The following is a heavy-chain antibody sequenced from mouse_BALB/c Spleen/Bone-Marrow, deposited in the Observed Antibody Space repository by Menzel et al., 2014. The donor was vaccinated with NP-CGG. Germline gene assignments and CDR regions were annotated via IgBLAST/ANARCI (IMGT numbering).Heavy chain of an antibody. J-gene: IGHJ3*01. CDR3: AKEGRSRSTIITTFAD. D-gene: IGHD2-12*01. CDR2: IWGDGST. CDR1: GFSLTSYG. Sequence: VQRVESGPGLVAPSQSLSITCTVSGFSLTSYGVSWVRQPPGKGLEWLGVIWGDGSTNYHSALISRLSINKDNSKSQVLLKLNSLQTDDTATYYCAKEGRSRSTIITTFADWGQGTLVTVSA. V-gene: IGHV2-3*01.